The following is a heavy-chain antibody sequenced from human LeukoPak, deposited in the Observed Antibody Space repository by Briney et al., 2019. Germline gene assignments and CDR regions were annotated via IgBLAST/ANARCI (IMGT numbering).Heavy chain of an antibody. Sequence: PGGSLRLSCAASGFSFSSYGMNWVRQAPGKGLDWVSFISFDGSNQYYADSVKGRFTISRDNSRNTLYLQMDSLRTEDTAIYYCAKRRVVPAAIPDAFNIWGQGTMVTVSS. CDR1: GFSFSSYG. J-gene: IGHJ3*02. D-gene: IGHD2-2*01. V-gene: IGHV3-30*02. CDR2: ISFDGSNQ. CDR3: AKRRVVPAAIPDAFNI.